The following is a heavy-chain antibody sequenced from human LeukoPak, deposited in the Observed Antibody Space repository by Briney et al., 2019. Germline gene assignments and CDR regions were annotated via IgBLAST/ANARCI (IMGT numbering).Heavy chain of an antibody. V-gene: IGHV3-30*03. D-gene: IGHD6-13*01. Sequence: GGSLRLSCAASGFTFSSYAMSWVRQAPGKGLEWVAVISHDGNNKYYADSVKGRFTISRDNSKDTLYLQMNSLRAEDTAVYYCARSAAAGTFDYWGQGTLVTVSS. J-gene: IGHJ4*02. CDR1: GFTFSSYA. CDR3: ARSAAAGTFDY. CDR2: ISHDGNNK.